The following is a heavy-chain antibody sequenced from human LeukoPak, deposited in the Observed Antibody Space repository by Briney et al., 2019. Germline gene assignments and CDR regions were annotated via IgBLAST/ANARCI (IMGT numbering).Heavy chain of an antibody. CDR3: ARGGGSGRGNWFDP. V-gene: IGHV4-59*01. CDR2: VYYSGST. D-gene: IGHD3-10*01. CDR1: GGSISPYY. Sequence: SETLSLTCTVSGGSISPYYWSWIRQPPGKGLEWIGYVYYSGSTNYNPSLKSRVNISVDTSKSQFSLKLTSVTAADTAVYYCARGGGSGRGNWFDPWGQGSLVIVSS. J-gene: IGHJ5*02.